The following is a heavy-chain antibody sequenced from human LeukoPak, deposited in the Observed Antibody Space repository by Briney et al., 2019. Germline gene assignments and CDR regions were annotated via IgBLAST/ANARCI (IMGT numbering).Heavy chain of an antibody. CDR3: AKDSVGVAGPDY. Sequence: PGGSLRLSCAASGFTFSSYWMHWVRQPPGKGLEWVSRINSDGSTTAYADSVKGRFTISRDNSKNTLYLQMNSLRAEDTAVYYCAKDSVGVAGPDYWGQGTLVTVSS. CDR2: INSDGSTT. V-gene: IGHV3-74*01. J-gene: IGHJ4*02. CDR1: GFTFSSYW. D-gene: IGHD6-19*01.